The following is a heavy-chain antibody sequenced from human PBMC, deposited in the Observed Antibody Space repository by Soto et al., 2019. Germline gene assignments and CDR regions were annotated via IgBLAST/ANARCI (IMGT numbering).Heavy chain of an antibody. J-gene: IGHJ6*02. Sequence: EVQLVESGGALVQPGGSLRLSCAASGFTFSSYSMNWVRQAPGKGLEWVSYISSSSSTIYYADSVKGRFTISRDNAKNSLYLQMNSLRAEDTAVYYCARDGYGMDVWGQGTTVTVSS. CDR2: ISSSSSTI. CDR3: ARDGYGMDV. V-gene: IGHV3-48*01. CDR1: GFTFSSYS.